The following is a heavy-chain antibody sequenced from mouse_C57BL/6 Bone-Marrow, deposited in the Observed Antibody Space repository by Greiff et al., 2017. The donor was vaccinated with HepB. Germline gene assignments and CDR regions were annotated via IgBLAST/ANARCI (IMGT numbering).Heavy chain of an antibody. V-gene: IGHV3-6*01. Sequence: ESGPGLVKPSQSLSLTCSVTGYSITSGYYWNWIRQFPGNKLEWMGYISYDGSNNYNPSLKNRISITRDTSKNQFFLKLNSVTTEDTATYYCAREGTTVARGFDYWGQGTTLTVSS. CDR3: AREGTTVARGFDY. D-gene: IGHD1-1*01. CDR1: GYSITSGYY. CDR2: ISYDGSN. J-gene: IGHJ2*01.